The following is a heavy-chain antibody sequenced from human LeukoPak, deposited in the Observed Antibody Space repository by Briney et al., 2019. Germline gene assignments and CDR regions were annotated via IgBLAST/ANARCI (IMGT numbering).Heavy chain of an antibody. CDR2: IYYSGST. D-gene: IGHD6-6*01. Sequence: SETLSLTCTVSGGSISSYYWSWIRQPPGKGLEWIGYIYYSGSTNYNPSLKSRVTISVDTSKNQFSLRLSSVTAADTAVYYCARDRRDAFDIWGQGTMVTVSS. J-gene: IGHJ3*02. CDR1: GGSISSYY. V-gene: IGHV4-59*01. CDR3: ARDRRDAFDI.